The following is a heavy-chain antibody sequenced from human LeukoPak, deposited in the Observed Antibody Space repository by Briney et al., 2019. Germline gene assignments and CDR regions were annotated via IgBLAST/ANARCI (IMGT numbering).Heavy chain of an antibody. J-gene: IGHJ1*01. CDR1: GFTFSSYN. CDR2: ISSSSSYI. CDR3: AGGSGSYLFQH. V-gene: IGHV3-21*01. Sequence: GGSLRLSCAASGFTFSSYNMNWVRQAPGKGLEWVSSISSSSSYIYYADSVKGRFTISRDNAKNSLYLQMNNLRAEDTAVYYCAGGSGSYLFQHWGQGTLVAVSS. D-gene: IGHD1-26*01.